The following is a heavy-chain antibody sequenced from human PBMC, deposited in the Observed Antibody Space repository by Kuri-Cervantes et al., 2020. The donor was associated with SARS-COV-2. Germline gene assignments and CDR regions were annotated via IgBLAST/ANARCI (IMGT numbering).Heavy chain of an antibody. CDR3: AREGREGVGMDV. V-gene: IGHV3-7*01. CDR2: IKQGGSEK. CDR1: GFTFSNYW. Sequence: GESLKISCAASGFTFSNYWISWVRQAPGKGLEWVANIKQGGSEKLYVDSVKGRFTISRDDAKNSMYLQVNSLRAEDTGVYYCAREGREGVGMDVWGQGTTVTVSS. J-gene: IGHJ6*02.